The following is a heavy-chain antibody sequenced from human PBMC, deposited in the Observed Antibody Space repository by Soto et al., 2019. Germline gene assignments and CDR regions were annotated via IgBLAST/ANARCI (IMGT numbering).Heavy chain of an antibody. V-gene: IGHV4-59*01. J-gene: IGHJ5*02. CDR3: ASGGNWFDP. CDR1: GGSISNYY. D-gene: IGHD3-16*01. CDR2: MYYNGNI. Sequence: SETLSLTCNVSGGSISNYYWTWVRQSPEKGLEWIGYMYYNGNINYNPSLKSRVTISIDTSKNQFSLTLKSVTAADTAVYYCASGGNWFDPWGQGVLVTAPQ.